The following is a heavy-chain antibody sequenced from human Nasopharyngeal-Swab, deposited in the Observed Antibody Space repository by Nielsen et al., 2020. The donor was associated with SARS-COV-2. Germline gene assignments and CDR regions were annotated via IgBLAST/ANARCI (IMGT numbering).Heavy chain of an antibody. CDR2: IWYDGSNK. D-gene: IGHD2-15*01. CDR3: ARGPALGYCSGGSCYSYAFDI. CDR1: GFTFSSYG. J-gene: IGHJ3*02. V-gene: IGHV3-33*01. Sequence: GESLRISCAASGFTFSSYGMHWVRQAPGKGLEWVAVIWYDGSNKYYADSVKGRFTISRDNSKNTLYLQMNSLRAEDTAVYYCARGPALGYCSGGSCYSYAFDIWGQGTMVTVSS.